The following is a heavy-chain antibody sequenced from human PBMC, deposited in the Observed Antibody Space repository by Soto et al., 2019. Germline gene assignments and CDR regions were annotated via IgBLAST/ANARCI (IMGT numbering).Heavy chain of an antibody. D-gene: IGHD1-1*01. CDR1: GFSFRNYA. CDR2: LSGSGTMR. CDR3: AKEAEENENVPIPGDN. V-gene: IGHV3-23*01. Sequence: EVQLLESGGGLVKPGGSLRLSCAASGFSFRNYAMTWVRQAPGKGLEWVSGLSGSGTMRYYADSVRGRFIIFRDNAKNTLCLQMYNLRVEDSAVYYCAKEAEENENVPIPGDNWGQGTPVTVSS. J-gene: IGHJ4*02.